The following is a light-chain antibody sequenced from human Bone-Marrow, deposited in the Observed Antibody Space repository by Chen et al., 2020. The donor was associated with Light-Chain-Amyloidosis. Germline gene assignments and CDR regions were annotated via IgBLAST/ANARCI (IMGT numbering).Light chain of an antibody. CDR2: KAS. J-gene: IGKJ2*01. CDR3: QQYKSYTFT. V-gene: IGKV1-5*03. CDR1: QDIGDW. Sequence: DIRMTQSPPTLSASVGDRVTFTCRASQDIGDWLAWFQQKPGKAPNLLIYKASNLQRGVPSRFTGSGSGTEFTLTIDSLQPDDFALYFCQQYKSYTFTFGQGTQL.